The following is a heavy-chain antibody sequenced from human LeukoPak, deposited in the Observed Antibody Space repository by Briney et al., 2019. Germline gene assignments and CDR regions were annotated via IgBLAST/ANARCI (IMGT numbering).Heavy chain of an antibody. CDR1: GFTFSSYA. CDR2: ISYDGSNK. J-gene: IGHJ6*02. Sequence: GRSLRLSCAASGFTFSSYAMHWVRQAPGKGLEWVAVISYDGSNKYYADSVKGRFTISRDNSKNTLYLQMNSLRAEDTAVYYCARGSGGRTIWVEVPAAQSSNYYYYGMDVWGQGTTVTVSS. CDR3: ARGSGGRTIWVEVPAAQSSNYYYYGMDV. V-gene: IGHV3-30-3*01. D-gene: IGHD2-2*01.